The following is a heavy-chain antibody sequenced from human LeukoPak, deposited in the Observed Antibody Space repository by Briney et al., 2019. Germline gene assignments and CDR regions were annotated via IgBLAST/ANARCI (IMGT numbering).Heavy chain of an antibody. J-gene: IGHJ6*03. Sequence: GGSLRLSCAASGFTFSSYSMNWVRQAPGKGLEWVSYISSSSSTIYYADSVKGRFTISRDNAKNSLYLQMNSLRAEDTAVYYCARDGPLGYDFWSGPYYYYYMDAWGKGTTVTVSS. CDR2: ISSSSSTI. CDR3: ARDGPLGYDFWSGPYYYYYMDA. D-gene: IGHD3-3*01. V-gene: IGHV3-48*01. CDR1: GFTFSSYS.